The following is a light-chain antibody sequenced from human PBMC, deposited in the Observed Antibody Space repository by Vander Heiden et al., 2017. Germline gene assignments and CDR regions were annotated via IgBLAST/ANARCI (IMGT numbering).Light chain of an antibody. CDR1: QNINFN. Sequence: DIEVTQSPATLSLSPGERATLSCWASQNINFNLAWHQQRPGQAPRLLIYGASTRATAVPDRFSGSGSGTEFTLTISSLQSEDSAVYYCQHYNNCPPAFGGGTKVEIK. CDR2: GAS. V-gene: IGKV3-15*01. CDR3: QHYNNCPPA. J-gene: IGKJ4*01.